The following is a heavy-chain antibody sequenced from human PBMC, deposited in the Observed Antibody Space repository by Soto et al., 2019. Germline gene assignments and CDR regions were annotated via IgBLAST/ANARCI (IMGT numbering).Heavy chain of an antibody. CDR2: ISYDGSNQ. V-gene: IGHV3-30*18. Sequence: QVQLVESGGGVVQPGRSLKLSCAASGFTFSTYTMHWVRQAPGKGLEWVALISYDGSNQYYADSVRGRFTISRDNSKNTVFRQRSSLRSEDTVTYCWAKVGYAGGYYGGGHFDYWGQGTLVTVSS. J-gene: IGHJ4*02. CDR3: AKVGYAGGYYGGGHFDY. CDR1: GFTFSTYT. D-gene: IGHD1-26*01.